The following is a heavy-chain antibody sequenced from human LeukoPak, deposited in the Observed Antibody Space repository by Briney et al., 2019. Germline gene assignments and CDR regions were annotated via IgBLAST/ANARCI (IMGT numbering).Heavy chain of an antibody. J-gene: IGHJ3*02. V-gene: IGHV4-59*08. CDR2: IYYSGGT. CDR1: GGSISSYY. D-gene: IGHD3-22*01. CDR3: ARPRVIVGAFDI. Sequence: PSETLSLTCTVSGGSISSYYWSWIRQPPGKGLEWIGYIYYSGGTNYNPSLKSRVTISVDTSKNQFSLKLSSVTAADTAVYYCARPRVIVGAFDIWGQGTMVTVSS.